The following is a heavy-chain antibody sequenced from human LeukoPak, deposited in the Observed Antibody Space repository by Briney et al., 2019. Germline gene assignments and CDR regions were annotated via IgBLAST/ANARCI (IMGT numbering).Heavy chain of an antibody. Sequence: GGSLRLSCAASGFTFSSYAMSWVRQAPGKGLEWVSAISGSGNSTYYADSVKGRFTISRDNSKNTLYLHMNSLRAEDTAVYYCAKDVDYYDSSGPDPWGQGTLVTVSS. CDR2: ISGSGNST. J-gene: IGHJ5*02. CDR1: GFTFSSYA. CDR3: AKDVDYYDSSGPDP. V-gene: IGHV3-23*01. D-gene: IGHD3-22*01.